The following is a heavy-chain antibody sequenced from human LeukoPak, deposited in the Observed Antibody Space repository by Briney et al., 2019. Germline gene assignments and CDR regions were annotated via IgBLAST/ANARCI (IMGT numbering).Heavy chain of an antibody. D-gene: IGHD6-19*01. CDR1: GFMFSNYG. J-gene: IGHJ3*02. CDR2: TSHDGSNK. Sequence: GGSLRLSCAASGFMFSNYGMHWVRQAPGKGLEWVAVTSHDGSNKNYVDSVKGRFTISRDNSKKTLYLQMSSLRAEDTAVYYCAKEMYSSGWNDGFDIWGQGTMVTVSS. CDR3: AKEMYSSGWNDGFDI. V-gene: IGHV3-30*18.